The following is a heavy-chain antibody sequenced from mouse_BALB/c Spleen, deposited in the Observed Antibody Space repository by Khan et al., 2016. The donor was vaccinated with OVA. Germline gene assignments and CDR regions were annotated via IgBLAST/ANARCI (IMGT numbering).Heavy chain of an antibody. CDR2: ISDGGSST. CDR3: SRAGYGGVAY. Sequence: EVELVESGGGLVKPGGSLKLSCAASGFTFSDYYMSWVRQTPEKRLEWVATISDGGSSTSYPDSVKGRFTISRDNAKNNLYLQMSGLKSEDTAIYYCSRAGYGGVAYWGQGTLVTVSA. D-gene: IGHD1-1*02. J-gene: IGHJ3*01. CDR1: GFTFSDYY. V-gene: IGHV5-4*02.